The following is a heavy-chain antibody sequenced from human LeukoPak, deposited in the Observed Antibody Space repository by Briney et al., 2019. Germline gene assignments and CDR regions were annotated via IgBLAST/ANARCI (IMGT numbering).Heavy chain of an antibody. CDR1: GYTFTSYG. D-gene: IGHD2-15*01. V-gene: IGHV1-18*01. CDR3: ARDGVVAANYGMDV. Sequence: GSVKVSCKASGYTFTSYGISWVRQAPGQGLEWMGWISAYNGNTNYAQELQGRVTMTTDTSTSTAYMELRSLRSDDTAVYYCARDGVVAANYGMDVWGQGTTVTVSS. J-gene: IGHJ6*02. CDR2: ISAYNGNT.